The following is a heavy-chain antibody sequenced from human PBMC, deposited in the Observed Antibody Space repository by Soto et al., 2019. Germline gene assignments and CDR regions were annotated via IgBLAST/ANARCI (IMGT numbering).Heavy chain of an antibody. CDR2: ISSDGSST. CDR3: GTAGTGSFTY. Sequence: EVQLVESGGGLVQPGGSLRLSCAASGFTFSGSWMHWVRQAPGKGLVWVSRISSDGSSTTYADSVKGRFTISRDSAKNMLYLQMHSLRVEVTAVYYGGTAGTGSFTYWGQGTLATVSS. CDR1: GFTFSGSW. J-gene: IGHJ4*02. D-gene: IGHD1-1*01. V-gene: IGHV3-74*03.